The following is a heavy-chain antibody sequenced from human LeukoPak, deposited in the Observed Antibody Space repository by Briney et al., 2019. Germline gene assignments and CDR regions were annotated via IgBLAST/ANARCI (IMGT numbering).Heavy chain of an antibody. CDR1: GFTFSSYW. J-gene: IGHJ3*02. V-gene: IGHV3-7*01. D-gene: IGHD1-14*01. Sequence: GGSLRLSCAASGFTFSSYWMSWVRQAPGKGLEWVANIKQDGSDNYYVDSVKGRFTISRDNAKYSLYLRMNSLRAEDTAVYYCAREYNRNSDAFDIWGQGTMVIVSS. CDR3: AREYNRNSDAFDI. CDR2: IKQDGSDN.